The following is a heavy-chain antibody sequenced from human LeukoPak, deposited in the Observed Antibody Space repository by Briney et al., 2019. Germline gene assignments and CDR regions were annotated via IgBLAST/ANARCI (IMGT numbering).Heavy chain of an antibody. CDR2: ISNSGSII. J-gene: IGHJ4*02. V-gene: IGHV3-11*04. Sequence: GGSLRLSCAASGFTFSDYYMSWIRQAPGKGLEWVSYISNSGSIIQYADSVKGRFTISRDNAKNSLYLQMNSLRAEDTGVYYCAREHLGVAAADYWGQGTLVTVPS. CDR3: AREHLGVAAADY. CDR1: GFTFSDYY. D-gene: IGHD3-3*01.